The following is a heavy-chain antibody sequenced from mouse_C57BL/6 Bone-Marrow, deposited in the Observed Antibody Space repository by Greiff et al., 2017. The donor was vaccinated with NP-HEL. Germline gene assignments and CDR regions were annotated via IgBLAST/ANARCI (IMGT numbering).Heavy chain of an antibody. CDR2: IYPGDGDT. CDR3: AMGLLCDH. Sequence: QVQLQQSGPELVKPGASVKISCKASGYAFSSSWMNWVKQRPGKGLEWIGRIYPGDGDTNYNGKFKGKATLTADKSSSTAYMPLSSLTSEDSAVYFCAMGLLCDHGGKGNTLRVLS. J-gene: IGHJ2*01. D-gene: IGHD1-1*02. CDR1: GYAFSSSW. V-gene: IGHV1-82*01.